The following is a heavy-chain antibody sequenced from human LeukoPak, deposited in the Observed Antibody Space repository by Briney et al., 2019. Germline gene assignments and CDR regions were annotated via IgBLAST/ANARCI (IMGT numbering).Heavy chain of an antibody. CDR2: IYYSGST. CDR3: ARDRSSGWYYYGMDV. CDR1: GGSLSSYY. V-gene: IGHV4-59*01. J-gene: IGHJ6*02. D-gene: IGHD6-19*01. Sequence: SETLSLTCTVSGGSLSSYYWSWIRQPPGKGLEWIGYIYYSGSTNYNPSLKSRVTISVDTSKNQFSLKLSSVTAADTAVYYCARDRSSGWYYYGMDVWGQGTTVTVSS.